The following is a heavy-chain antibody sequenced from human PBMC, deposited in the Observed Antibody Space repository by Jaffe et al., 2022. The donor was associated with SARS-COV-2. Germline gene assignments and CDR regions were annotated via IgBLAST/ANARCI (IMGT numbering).Heavy chain of an antibody. D-gene: IGHD2-15*01. V-gene: IGHV3-21*01. Sequence: EVQLAVSGGGLVKPGGSLRLSCAASGFTFSSYSMNWIRQAPGTGLEWVACISGDGQFIYYPDSVRGRFTISRDNAKNSLFLQMNSLRAEDTAVYYCVREMRVVVAARGGGLDYWGPGALVTVSS. CDR2: ISGDGQFI. CDR3: VREMRVVVAARGGGLDY. CDR1: GFTFSSYS. J-gene: IGHJ4*02.